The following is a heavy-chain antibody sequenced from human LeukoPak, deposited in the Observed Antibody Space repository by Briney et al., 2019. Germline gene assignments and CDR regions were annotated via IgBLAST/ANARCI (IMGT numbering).Heavy chain of an antibody. CDR2: ISSSGSPI. V-gene: IGHV3-48*03. D-gene: IGHD6-19*01. Sequence: GGSLRLSCAASGFTFSSYELNWLRQAPGKGLEWVSYISSSGSPIYYADSVKGRFTISRDNVKNSLHLQMNNLRAEDTAVYCCARDSADSGWLDYWGQGTLVTVSS. CDR3: ARDSADSGWLDY. J-gene: IGHJ4*02. CDR1: GFTFSSYE.